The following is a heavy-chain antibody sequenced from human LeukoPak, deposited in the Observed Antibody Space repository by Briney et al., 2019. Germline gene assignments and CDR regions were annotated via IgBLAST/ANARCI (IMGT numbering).Heavy chain of an antibody. CDR2: IRYDGSNK. V-gene: IGHV3-30*02. CDR3: AKDGWFGESDAFDI. Sequence: GGSLRLSCAASGFTFSSYGMHWVRQAPGKGLEWVAFIRYDGSNKYYADSVKGRFTISRDNSKNTLYLQMNSLRAEGTAVYYCAKDGWFGESDAFDIWGQGTMVTVSS. J-gene: IGHJ3*02. CDR1: GFTFSSYG. D-gene: IGHD3-10*01.